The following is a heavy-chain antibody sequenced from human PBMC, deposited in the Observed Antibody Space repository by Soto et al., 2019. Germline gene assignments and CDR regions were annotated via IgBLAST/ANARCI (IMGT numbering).Heavy chain of an antibody. CDR3: ASNYAYAEGYYWYGIDV. J-gene: IGHJ6*02. CDR2: ISSYGSDT. V-gene: IGHV3-74*01. CDR1: GFTFSRYW. Sequence: EVQLVESGGGLVLPGGSLRLSCAASGFTFSRYWMHWVRQAPGKGLVWVSRISSYGSDTHYADSVKGRFTISRDNAKNTLYLQVNSLRAEDTAVYYCASNYAYAEGYYWYGIDVWGQGTTVTVSS. D-gene: IGHD3-16*01.